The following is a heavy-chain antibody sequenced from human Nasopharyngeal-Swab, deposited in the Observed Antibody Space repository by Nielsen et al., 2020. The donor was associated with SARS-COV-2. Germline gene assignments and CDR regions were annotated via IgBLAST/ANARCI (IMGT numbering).Heavy chain of an antibody. CDR2: IYYSGST. Sequence: SETLSLTCTVSGGSISSSSYYWGWIRQPPGKGLEWIGSIYYSGSTYYNPSLKSRVTISVDTSKNQFSLKLSSVTAADTAVYYCARQLTSITIFGVVTRAFDCWGQGTLGTVSS. V-gene: IGHV4-39*01. D-gene: IGHD3-3*01. J-gene: IGHJ4*02. CDR3: ARQLTSITIFGVVTRAFDC. CDR1: GGSISSSSYY.